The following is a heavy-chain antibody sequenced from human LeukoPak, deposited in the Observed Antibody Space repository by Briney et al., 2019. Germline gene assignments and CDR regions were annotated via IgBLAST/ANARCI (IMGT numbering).Heavy chain of an antibody. J-gene: IGHJ3*02. D-gene: IGHD5-24*01. V-gene: IGHV3-72*01. CDR2: SRSKAQSYST. Sequence: PGGSLRLSCAVSGFTFSDHYMDWVRQAPGKGLEWVARSRSKAQSYSTEYAASVKGRFTISRDDSKDLLYLQMNSLKTEDTAVYYCAREGRDAYNYVFDTWGQGTMVTVSS. CDR3: AREGRDAYNYVFDT. CDR1: GFTFSDHY.